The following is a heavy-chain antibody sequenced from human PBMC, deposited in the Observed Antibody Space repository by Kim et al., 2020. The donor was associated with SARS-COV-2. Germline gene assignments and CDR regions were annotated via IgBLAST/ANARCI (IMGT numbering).Heavy chain of an antibody. Sequence: GGSLRLSCAASGFTFSDYYMSWIRQAPWKGLEWVSYISSSSSYTNYADSVKGRFTISRDNAKNSLYLQMNSLRAEDTAVYYCARAIFLDFDWFPPDYWGQGTLVTVSS. CDR3: ARAIFLDFDWFPPDY. CDR1: GFTFSDYY. CDR2: ISSSSSYT. D-gene: IGHD3-9*01. J-gene: IGHJ4*02. V-gene: IGHV3-11*05.